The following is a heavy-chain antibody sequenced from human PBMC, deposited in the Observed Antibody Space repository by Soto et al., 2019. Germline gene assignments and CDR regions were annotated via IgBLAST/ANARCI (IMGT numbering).Heavy chain of an antibody. V-gene: IGHV4-31*03. CDR2: IFYTGST. CDR1: GGSINDGSYH. J-gene: IGHJ4*02. Sequence: QVQLQESGPGLVQPSETLSLTCTVSGGSINDGSYHWSWLRQHPGKGLEFIGYIFYTGSTYYNPSLETRVTMSAVTSNNEVSLRLNSLTAADTAVYYCARLDYGDSAFDLWGRGTLVTVSS. D-gene: IGHD4-17*01. CDR3: ARLDYGDSAFDL.